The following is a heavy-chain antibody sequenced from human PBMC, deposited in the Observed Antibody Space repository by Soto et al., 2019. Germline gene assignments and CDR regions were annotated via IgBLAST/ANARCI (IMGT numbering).Heavy chain of an antibody. CDR2: IYYSGST. D-gene: IGHD2-2*01. CDR3: ARLVYCISTSCCGEIFPYNWFDP. V-gene: IGHV4-59*01. CDR1: GGSISSYY. J-gene: IGHJ5*02. Sequence: PSETLSLTCTVSGGSISSYYWSWIRQPPGKGLEWIGYIYYSGSTNYNPSLKSRVTISVDTSKNQFSLKLSSVTAADTAVYYCARLVYCISTSCCGEIFPYNWFDPWGQGTLVTVSS.